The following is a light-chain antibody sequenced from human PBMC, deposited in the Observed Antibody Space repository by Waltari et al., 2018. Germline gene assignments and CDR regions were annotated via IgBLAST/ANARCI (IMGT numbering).Light chain of an antibody. J-gene: IGLJ1*01. CDR1: NSDIGNFNL. Sequence: QSALTQPASVSGSPGQSISLSCSGTNSDIGNFNLVSWYQRHPDKAPKLIIYEVNKRPSGCSHRFSGSKSGNTASLTISGLQAEDEADYYCCSYAGSKTYVFGPGTKVTVL. CDR2: EVN. CDR3: CSYAGSKTYV. V-gene: IGLV2-23*02.